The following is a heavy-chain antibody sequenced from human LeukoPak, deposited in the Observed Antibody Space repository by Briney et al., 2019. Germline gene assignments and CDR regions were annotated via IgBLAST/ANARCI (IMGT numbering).Heavy chain of an antibody. J-gene: IGHJ5*02. Sequence: GGSLRLSCAASGFTFSSYWMSWVRQAPGKGLEWVANIKQDGSEKYYVDSVKGRFTISRDNAKNSLYLQMNSLRAEDTAVYYCARGQTARRPWFDPWGQGTLVTVSS. CDR1: GFTFSSYW. CDR3: ARGQTARRPWFDP. CDR2: IKQDGSEK. V-gene: IGHV3-7*01. D-gene: IGHD6-6*01.